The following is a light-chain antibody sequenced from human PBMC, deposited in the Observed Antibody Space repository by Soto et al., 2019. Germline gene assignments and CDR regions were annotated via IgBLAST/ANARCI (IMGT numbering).Light chain of an antibody. CDR1: QNVGNY. V-gene: IGKV3-11*01. J-gene: IGKJ3*01. Sequence: EIVLTQSPDTLSLFPGERATLSCRASQNVGNYLAWYQEKPGQAPRLLISDSSNRATGIPARFSGSGSGTGFTLTISGLEPDDFALYFCQQRADWPITFGPGTLVDIK. CDR2: DSS. CDR3: QQRADWPIT.